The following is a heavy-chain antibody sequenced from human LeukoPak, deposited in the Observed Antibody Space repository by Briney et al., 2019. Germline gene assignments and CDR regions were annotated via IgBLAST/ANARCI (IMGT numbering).Heavy chain of an antibody. CDR1: GYTFTSYG. CDR2: MNPNSGNT. Sequence: ASVKVSCKASGYTFTSYGISWVRQAPGQGLEWMGWMNPNSGNTGYAQKFQGRVTMTRNTSISTAYMELSSLRSEDTAVYYCARYPSARSGSYGKHNWFDPWGQGTLVTVSS. J-gene: IGHJ5*02. D-gene: IGHD3-10*01. V-gene: IGHV1-8*02. CDR3: ARYPSARSGSYGKHNWFDP.